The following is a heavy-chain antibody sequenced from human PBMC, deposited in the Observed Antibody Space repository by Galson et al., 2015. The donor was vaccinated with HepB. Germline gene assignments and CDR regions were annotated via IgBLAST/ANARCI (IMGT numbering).Heavy chain of an antibody. CDR2: ISGSGGTR. J-gene: IGHJ4*02. D-gene: IGHD3-22*01. V-gene: IGHV3-23*01. CDR1: GFTFSSYA. Sequence: SLRLSCAASGFTFSSYAMNWVRQAPRKGLEWVSGISGSGGTRYYADSVKGRFSISRDNSKNTLYLEVNSLRAEDTAVYYCASRSSGYFYLDYWGQGTLVTVSS. CDR3: ASRSSGYFYLDY.